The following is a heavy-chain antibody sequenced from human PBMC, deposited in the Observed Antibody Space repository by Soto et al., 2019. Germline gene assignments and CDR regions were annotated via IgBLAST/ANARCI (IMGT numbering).Heavy chain of an antibody. Sequence: ASVKVSCKASGCTFTNNDVSWVRQATGQGLEWMGWMNPGSGDTGYAQKFQGRVTMTRDISIATAYMELNSLTSEDTAIYYCARMESFGSLNWFDPWGQGTLVTVSS. CDR1: GCTFTNND. D-gene: IGHD5-18*01. J-gene: IGHJ5*02. CDR2: MNPGSGDT. CDR3: ARMESFGSLNWFDP. V-gene: IGHV1-8*01.